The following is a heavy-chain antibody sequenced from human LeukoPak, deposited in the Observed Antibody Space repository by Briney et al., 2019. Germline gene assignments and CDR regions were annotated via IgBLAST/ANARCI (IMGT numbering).Heavy chain of an antibody. CDR2: IYYSGST. D-gene: IGHD4-23*01. J-gene: IGHJ3*02. CDR3: ARSGGNSVVDAFDI. Sequence: SEPLSLTCTVSGGSISSYYWSWIRQPPGKGLEWIGYIYYSGSTNYNPSLKSRVTISVDTSKNQFSLKLSSVTAADTAVYYCARSGGNSVVDAFDIWGQGTMVTVSS. CDR1: GGSISSYY. V-gene: IGHV4-59*01.